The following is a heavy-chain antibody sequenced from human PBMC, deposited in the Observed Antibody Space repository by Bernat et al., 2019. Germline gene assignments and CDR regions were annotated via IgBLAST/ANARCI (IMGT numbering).Heavy chain of an antibody. Sequence: QVQLVESGGAVVQPGRSLRLSCAASGFTFSSYAMHWVRQAPGMGLEWVALISYDGTNKYYADSLKGRFTMSRDNSKNTLFLQMNSLRPEDTAVYSCAGWKGGTCSTNYWGQGTLVTVSS. CDR1: GFTFSSYA. CDR2: ISYDGTNK. D-gene: IGHD1-1*01. J-gene: IGHJ4*02. CDR3: AGWKGGTCSTNY. V-gene: IGHV3-30*01.